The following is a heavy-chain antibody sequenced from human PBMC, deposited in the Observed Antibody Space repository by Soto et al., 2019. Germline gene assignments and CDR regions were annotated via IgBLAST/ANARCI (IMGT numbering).Heavy chain of an antibody. D-gene: IGHD5-12*01. V-gene: IGHV2-5*02. CDR3: AHIPRRERGEVATTVFDY. J-gene: IGHJ4*02. CDR1: GFSLITNRVG. Sequence: QITLKESGPTLVKPTQTLTLTCTFSGFSLITNRVGVGWIRQPPGKALEWLALIYWDDDKRYSPSLKNRLTNTKYISKNQVVLTMTNMDPVDTATYYCAHIPRRERGEVATTVFDYWGQGTLVTVSS. CDR2: IYWDDDK.